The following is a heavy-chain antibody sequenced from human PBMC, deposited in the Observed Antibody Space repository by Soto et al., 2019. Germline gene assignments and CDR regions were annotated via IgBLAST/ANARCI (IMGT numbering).Heavy chain of an antibody. CDR2: IYHSGST. J-gene: IGHJ6*02. V-gene: IGHV4-4*02. CDR1: GGSISSSNW. Sequence: QVQLQESGPGLVKPSGTLSLTCAVSGGSISSSNWWSWVRQPPGKGLEWIGVIYHSGSTNYNPSLKSRVTISVDKSKNQFSLKLSSVTAADTAVYYCARAPYYYGSGSYSGGLYGMDVWGQGTTVTVSS. D-gene: IGHD3-10*01. CDR3: ARAPYYYGSGSYSGGLYGMDV.